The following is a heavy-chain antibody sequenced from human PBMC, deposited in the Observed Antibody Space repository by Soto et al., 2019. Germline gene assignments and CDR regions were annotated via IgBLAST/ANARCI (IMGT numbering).Heavy chain of an antibody. V-gene: IGHV3-53*02. D-gene: IGHD3-22*01. CDR1: GFTVSSNY. CDR2: IYSGGST. Sequence: EVQLVETGGGLIQPGGSLSLSCAASGFTVSSNYMSCVRQAPGKGLEWVSVIYSGGSTYYADSVQGRFTISRDNSKNTLYLQMNSLRAEDTAVYYCAREFYYDSSGYSDYWGQGTMVTVSS. CDR3: AREFYYDSSGYSDY. J-gene: IGHJ4*02.